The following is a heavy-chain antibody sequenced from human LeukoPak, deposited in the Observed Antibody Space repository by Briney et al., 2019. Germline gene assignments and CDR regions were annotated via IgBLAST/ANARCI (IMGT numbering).Heavy chain of an antibody. CDR2: ISSSSSYI. J-gene: IGHJ4*02. D-gene: IGHD2-2*01. V-gene: IGHV3-21*01. CDR3: AREVGGIYCSSTSCPLAY. Sequence: PGGSLRLSCAASGFTFSSYSMNWVRQAPGKGLEWVSSISSSSSYIYYADSVKGRFTISRDNAKNSLYLQMNSLRAEDTAVYYCAREVGGIYCSSTSCPLAYWGQGTLVTVSS. CDR1: GFTFSSYS.